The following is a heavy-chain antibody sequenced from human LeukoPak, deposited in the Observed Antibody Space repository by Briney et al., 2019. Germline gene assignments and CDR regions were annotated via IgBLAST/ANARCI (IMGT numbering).Heavy chain of an antibody. CDR2: IYYSEST. CDR3: ARGDYVPPYGMDV. J-gene: IGHJ6*02. V-gene: IGHV4-59*01. D-gene: IGHD4-17*01. CDR1: GGSISSYY. Sequence: PSEALSLACTVSGGSISSYYWSWIRQPPGKGLEWIGYIYYSESTNYNPSLKSRVTISVDTSKNQFSLKLSSVTAADTAVYYCARGDYVPPYGMDVWGQGTTVTVSS.